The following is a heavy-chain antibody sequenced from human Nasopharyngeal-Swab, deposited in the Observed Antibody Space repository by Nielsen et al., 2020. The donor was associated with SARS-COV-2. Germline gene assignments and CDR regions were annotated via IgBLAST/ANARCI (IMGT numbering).Heavy chain of an antibody. V-gene: IGHV3-9*01. Sequence: SLKISRTASGFTFDHYAMNWVRQAPGKGLEWVSGINWNSGSPGYADSVKGRFTISRDNAKNTLYLQMNSLRPEDTALYYCAKDMGNYYGSTRMDVWGQGTTVTVSS. CDR3: AKDMGNYYGSTRMDV. J-gene: IGHJ6*02. CDR2: INWNSGSP. CDR1: GFTFDHYA. D-gene: IGHD3-10*01.